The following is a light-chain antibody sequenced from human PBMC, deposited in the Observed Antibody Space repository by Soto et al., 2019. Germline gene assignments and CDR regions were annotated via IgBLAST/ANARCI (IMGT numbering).Light chain of an antibody. CDR2: AAS. J-gene: IGKJ5*01. V-gene: IGKV3-20*01. CDR1: QTVSKNY. Sequence: EIVLTQYPVTLSLSPGEGATLSCRASQTVSKNYLAWYQQKAGQAPRLVIYAASTRATGIPDRFSGSGSGTDFTLTISRLEPEDFAVFYCQQYAVSPITFGQGRRPEV. CDR3: QQYAVSPIT.